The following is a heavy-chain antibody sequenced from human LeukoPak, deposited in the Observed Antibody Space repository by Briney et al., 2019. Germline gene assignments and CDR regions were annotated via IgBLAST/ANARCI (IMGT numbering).Heavy chain of an antibody. CDR2: ITGSGGST. Sequence: QAGGSLRLSCAPSGFTFDNFAMTWVRQAPGEGLEWVSEITGSGGSTYYADSVKGRFTISRDNSKNTLYLQMNSLRAEDTAIYYCARELFDFDYWGQGTLVTVSS. CDR1: GFTFDNFA. J-gene: IGHJ4*02. CDR3: ARELFDFDY. D-gene: IGHD3-10*01. V-gene: IGHV3-23*01.